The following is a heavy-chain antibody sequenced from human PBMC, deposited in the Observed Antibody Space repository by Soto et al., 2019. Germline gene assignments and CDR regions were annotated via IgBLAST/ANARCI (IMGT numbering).Heavy chain of an antibody. Sequence: PGGSMRLSCAASGFTLSSYWMHWVRQAPGKGLVWVSRINSDGSTTSYADSVKGRFTISRDNAKNTLDLQMNSLRVEDTAVYYCARDLTGSGTYWGQGTLVTVSS. J-gene: IGHJ4*02. CDR2: INSDGSTT. CDR1: GFTLSSYW. CDR3: ARDLTGSGTY. V-gene: IGHV3-74*01. D-gene: IGHD2-15*01.